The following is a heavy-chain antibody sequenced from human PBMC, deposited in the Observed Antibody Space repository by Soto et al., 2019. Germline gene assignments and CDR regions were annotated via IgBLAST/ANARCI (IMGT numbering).Heavy chain of an antibody. CDR2: IIPIFGTA. V-gene: IGHV1-69*01. CDR3: ASRAEGPDYYYYYGMDV. Sequence: QVQLVQSGAEVKKPGSSVKVSCKASGGTFSSYAISWVRQAPGQGFEWMGGIIPIFGTANYAQKFQGRVTITADESTSTAYMELSSLRSEDTAVYYCASRAEGPDYYYYYGMDVWGQGTTVTVSS. J-gene: IGHJ6*02. D-gene: IGHD3-10*01. CDR1: GGTFSSYA.